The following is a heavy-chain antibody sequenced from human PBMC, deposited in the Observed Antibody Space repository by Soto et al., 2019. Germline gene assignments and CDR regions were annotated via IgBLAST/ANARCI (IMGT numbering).Heavy chain of an antibody. V-gene: IGHV4-30-4*01. D-gene: IGHD3-22*01. Sequence: SETLSLTCTVSGGSIISGEYCFICMRQPPGNGLEWIGYIYYSGSTYYNPSLKSRVTISVDTSRNQFSLKLSSVTAADTAVYFCAREGGEYYDSSGYWHHWFDPWGQGTLVTVSS. CDR1: GGSIISGEYC. CDR2: IYYSGST. CDR3: AREGGEYYDSSGYWHHWFDP. J-gene: IGHJ5*02.